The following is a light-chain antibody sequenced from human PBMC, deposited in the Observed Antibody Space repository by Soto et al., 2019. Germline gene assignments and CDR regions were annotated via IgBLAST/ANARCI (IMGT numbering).Light chain of an antibody. Sequence: EIVMTQSPATLSVSPGERATLSCRASQSINNNLVWYQQKPGQAPRLLIYDASTRATGIAARFSGSGSGTEFTFTISSLQSEDFAVYHCQQYNEWPPLTFGGGTKVEIK. J-gene: IGKJ4*01. CDR1: QSINNN. V-gene: IGKV3-15*01. CDR3: QQYNEWPPLT. CDR2: DAS.